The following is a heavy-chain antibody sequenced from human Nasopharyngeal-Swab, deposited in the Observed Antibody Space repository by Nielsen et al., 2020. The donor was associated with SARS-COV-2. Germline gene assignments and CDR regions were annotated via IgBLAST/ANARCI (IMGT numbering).Heavy chain of an antibody. CDR2: IWYDGSNK. CDR3: AREAYYNAVDY. V-gene: IGHV3-33*01. Sequence: GGSLRLSCAASGFTFSSHGMHWVRQAPGKGLEWVAVIWYDGSNKYYADSVKGRFTISRDNSKNTLYLQMNSLRVEDTAVYYCAREAYYNAVDYWGPGTLVTVSS. D-gene: IGHD2-8*01. J-gene: IGHJ4*02. CDR1: GFTFSSHG.